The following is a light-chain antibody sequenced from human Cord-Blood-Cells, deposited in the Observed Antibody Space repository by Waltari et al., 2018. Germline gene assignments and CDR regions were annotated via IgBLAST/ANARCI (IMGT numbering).Light chain of an antibody. CDR3: NSRDSSGNHLV. CDR1: SLRSYY. J-gene: IGLJ2*01. Sequence: SSELTQDPAVSVALGQTARITCQGDSLRSYYASWYQQKPGQAPVLVIYGKNNRPPGIPDRFSGSSSGNTASLTITGAQAEDEADYYCNSRDSSGNHLVFGGGTKLTVL. CDR2: GKN. V-gene: IGLV3-19*01.